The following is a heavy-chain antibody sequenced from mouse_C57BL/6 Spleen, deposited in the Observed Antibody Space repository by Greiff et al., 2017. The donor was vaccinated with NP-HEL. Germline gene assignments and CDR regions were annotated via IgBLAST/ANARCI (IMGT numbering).Heavy chain of an antibody. Sequence: EVQLQQSGAELVRPGASVKLSCTASGFNIKDYYMHWVKQRPEQGLEWIGRIDPEDGDTEYAPKFQGKATMTADTSSNTAYLQLSSLTSEDTAVYYCTTFTTVVATRAYWGQGTLVTVSA. CDR3: TTFTTVVATRAY. CDR2: IDPEDGDT. D-gene: IGHD1-1*01. J-gene: IGHJ3*01. CDR1: GFNIKDYY. V-gene: IGHV14-1*01.